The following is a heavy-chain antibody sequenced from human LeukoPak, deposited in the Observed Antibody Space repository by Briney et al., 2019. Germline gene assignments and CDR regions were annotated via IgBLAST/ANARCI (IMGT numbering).Heavy chain of an antibody. CDR2: ISYDGSNK. V-gene: IGHV3-30*18. Sequence: GRSLRLSCAASGFTFSSYGMHWVRQAPGKGLEWVAVISYDGSNKYYADSVKGRFTISRDNSKNTLYLQMNSLRAEDTAVYYCAKGGEIDASPIDWYFDLWGRGTPVTVSS. D-gene: IGHD2-2*01. J-gene: IGHJ2*01. CDR1: GFTFSSYG. CDR3: AKGGEIDASPIDWYFDL.